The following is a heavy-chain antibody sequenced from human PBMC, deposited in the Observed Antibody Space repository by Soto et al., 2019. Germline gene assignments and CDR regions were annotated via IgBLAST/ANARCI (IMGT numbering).Heavy chain of an antibody. CDR2: ISSSSSTI. J-gene: IGHJ5*02. CDR1: GFTFSSYS. V-gene: IGHV3-48*02. Sequence: PGGSLRLSCAASGFTFSSYSMNWVRHAPGKGLEWVSYISSSSSTIYYADSVKGRFTISRDNAKNSLYLQMNSLRDEDTAVYYCAREPPQGVVAATYNWFDPWGQGTLVTVSS. D-gene: IGHD2-15*01. CDR3: AREPPQGVVAATYNWFDP.